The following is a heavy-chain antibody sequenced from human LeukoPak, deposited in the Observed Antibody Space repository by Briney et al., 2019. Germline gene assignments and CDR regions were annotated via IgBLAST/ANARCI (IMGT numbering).Heavy chain of an antibody. CDR2: IQAGGDEK. V-gene: IGHV3-30*02. D-gene: IGHD4-23*01. CDR3: ARDTPGYGGDDFDY. CDR1: GFTFSTYG. J-gene: IGHJ4*02. Sequence: SGGSLRLSCAASGFTFSTYGMHWVRQAPGKGLEWRTFIQAGGDEKYYAESVKGRFTVSRDNSKNTLYLQMNSLRAEDTAVYYCARDTPGYGGDDFDYWGQGALVTVSS.